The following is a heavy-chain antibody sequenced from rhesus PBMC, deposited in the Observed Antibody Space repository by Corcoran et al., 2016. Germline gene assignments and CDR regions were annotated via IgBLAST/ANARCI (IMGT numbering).Heavy chain of an antibody. D-gene: IGHD3-9*01. CDR1: GGPIRGSS. CDR3: ARGEDDYGPYNPLDV. Sequence: QVQLQESGPGLVKPSETLSLTCAASGGPIRGSSWSRCRQPPGKGLGWIGNIDVNIAGTNYNPSLKSRVTISKDTSKNQFSLKLSSVTAADTALYYCARGEDDYGPYNPLDVWGRGVLVTVSS. V-gene: IGHV4-81*01. J-gene: IGHJ5-2*02. CDR2: IDVNIAGT.